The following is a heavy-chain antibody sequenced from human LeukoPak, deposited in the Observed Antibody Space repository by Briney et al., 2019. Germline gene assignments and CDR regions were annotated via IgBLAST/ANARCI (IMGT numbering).Heavy chain of an antibody. CDR1: GGSFSGYY. D-gene: IGHD1-26*01. V-gene: IGHV4-34*01. CDR3: ARGIVGATL. CDR2: INHSGST. J-gene: IGHJ4*02. Sequence: PSETLSLTCAVYGGSFSGYYRSWVRQPPGKGREWVGEINHSGSTNYNPSLKSRVTISVDTSKNQFSLKLSSVTAADTAVYYCARGIVGATLWGQGTLVTVSS.